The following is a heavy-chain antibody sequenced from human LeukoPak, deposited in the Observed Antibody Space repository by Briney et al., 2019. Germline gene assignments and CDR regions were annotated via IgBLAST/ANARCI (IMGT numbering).Heavy chain of an antibody. CDR3: ARERDTIAAAEYFDY. CDR2: ISYDGSNK. Sequence: GSLRLSCAASGFTFSSYAMHWVRQAPGKGLEWVAVISYDGSNKYYADSVKGRFTISRDNSKNTLYLQMNSLRAEDTAVYYCARERDTIAAAEYFDYWGQGTLVTVSS. V-gene: IGHV3-30-3*01. J-gene: IGHJ4*02. CDR1: GFTFSSYA. D-gene: IGHD6-13*01.